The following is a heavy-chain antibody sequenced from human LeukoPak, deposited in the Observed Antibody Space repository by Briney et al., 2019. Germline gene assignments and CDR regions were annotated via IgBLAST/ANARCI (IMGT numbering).Heavy chain of an antibody. Sequence: GGSLRLSCAASGFTFSTYWMSWVRQAPGKGLEWVAVISYDGSNKYYADSVKGRFTISRDNSKNTLYLQMNSLRAEDTAVYYCARGPEQVGATYAFDIWGQGTMVTVSS. D-gene: IGHD1-26*01. CDR2: ISYDGSNK. J-gene: IGHJ3*02. V-gene: IGHV3-30-3*01. CDR3: ARGPEQVGATYAFDI. CDR1: GFTFSTYW.